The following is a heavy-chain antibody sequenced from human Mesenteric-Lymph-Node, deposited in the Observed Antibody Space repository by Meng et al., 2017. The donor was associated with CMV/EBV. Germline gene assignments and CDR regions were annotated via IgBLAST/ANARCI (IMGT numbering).Heavy chain of an antibody. Sequence: GESLKISCAASGFTFSDYYMSWIRQAPGKGLEWVSYISSSGSTIYYADSVKGRFTISRDNAKNSLYLQMNSLRAEDTAVYYCARLPYCSGGSCADYWGQGTLVTVSS. CDR2: ISSSGSTI. D-gene: IGHD2-15*01. J-gene: IGHJ4*02. V-gene: IGHV3-11*04. CDR1: GFTFSDYY. CDR3: ARLPYCSGGSCADY.